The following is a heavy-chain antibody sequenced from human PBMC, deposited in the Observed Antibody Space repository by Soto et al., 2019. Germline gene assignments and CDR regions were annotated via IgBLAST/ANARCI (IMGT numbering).Heavy chain of an antibody. CDR2: VIPIYGTT. CDR3: ASSGYSYGLALRYFGLDV. J-gene: IGHJ6*02. V-gene: IGHV1-69*01. Sequence: QVQLEQSETEVKLPGSSVTVSCRASGGTFNRHAINWVRQAPGQGLEWMGGVIPIYGTTNYARKYQGRVTLTADESTGTASMEMNGLRSEDTGIYYCASSGYSYGLALRYFGLDVWGQGTTVIVAS. D-gene: IGHD5-18*01. CDR1: GGTFNRHA.